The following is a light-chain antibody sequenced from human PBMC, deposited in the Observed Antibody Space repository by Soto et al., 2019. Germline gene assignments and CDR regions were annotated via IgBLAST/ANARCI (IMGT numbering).Light chain of an antibody. CDR2: DNN. CDR3: GTWDRSRSAGV. Sequence: QSVLTQPPSVSAAPGQKVTISCSGSSSNIGNNYVSWYQQLPGTAPKLLIYDNNKRPSGIPDRVSGSKSGTSATLGITGLQSGDEADYYCGTWDRSRSAGVFGGGTKLTVL. V-gene: IGLV1-51*01. CDR1: SSNIGNNY. J-gene: IGLJ3*02.